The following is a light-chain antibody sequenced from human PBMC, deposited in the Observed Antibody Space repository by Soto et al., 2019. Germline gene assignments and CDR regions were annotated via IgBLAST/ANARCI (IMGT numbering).Light chain of an antibody. CDR3: SSYTSSSPYV. Sequence: QSVLTQPASVSGSPGQSITISCTGTSSDVGGYNYVSWCQQHPGKAPKLMIYEVSNRPSGVSNRFSGSKSGNTASLTISGLQAEDEADYYCSSYTSSSPYVFGTGTKVTVL. CDR1: SSDVGGYNY. V-gene: IGLV2-14*01. J-gene: IGLJ1*01. CDR2: EVS.